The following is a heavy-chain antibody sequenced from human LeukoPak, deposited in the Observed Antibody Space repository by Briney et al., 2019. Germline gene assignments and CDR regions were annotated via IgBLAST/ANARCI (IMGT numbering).Heavy chain of an antibody. D-gene: IGHD2-15*01. CDR2: IYTSGST. CDR1: GGSISSYY. V-gene: IGHV4-4*07. J-gene: IGHJ5*02. CDR3: ARDVVVVAATAYNWFDP. Sequence: PSETLSLTCTVSGGSISSYYWSWIRQPAGKGLEWIGRIYTSGSTNYNPSPKSRVTMSVDTSKNQFSLKLSSVTAADTAVYYCARDVVVVAATAYNWFDPWGQGTLVTVSS.